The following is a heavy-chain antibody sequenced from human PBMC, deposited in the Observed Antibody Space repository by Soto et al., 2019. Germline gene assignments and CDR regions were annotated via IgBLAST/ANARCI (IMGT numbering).Heavy chain of an antibody. CDR3: ASPLVYNWNYLHAFDI. Sequence: QVQLQESGPGLVKPSQTLSLTCTVSGGSISSGGYYWSWIRQHPGKGLEWIGYIYYSGSTYYNPSLNSRVTTSVDTSKNQFSLKLSSVTAADTAVYYCASPLVYNWNYLHAFDIWGQGTMVTVSS. J-gene: IGHJ3*02. V-gene: IGHV4-31*03. CDR2: IYYSGST. D-gene: IGHD1-7*01. CDR1: GGSISSGGYY.